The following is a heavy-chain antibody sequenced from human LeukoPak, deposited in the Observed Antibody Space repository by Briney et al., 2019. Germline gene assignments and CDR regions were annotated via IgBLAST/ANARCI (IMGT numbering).Heavy chain of an antibody. Sequence: ASVKVSCKASGYTFTSYYMHWVRQAPGQGLEWMGIINPSGGSTSYAQKFQGRVTMTRDTSTSTVYMELSSLRSEDTAVYYCARDLERAESIAAAGPHWYFDLWGRGTLVTVSS. CDR3: ARDLERAESIAAAGPHWYFDL. V-gene: IGHV1-46*01. CDR1: GYTFTSYY. D-gene: IGHD6-13*01. CDR2: INPSGGST. J-gene: IGHJ2*01.